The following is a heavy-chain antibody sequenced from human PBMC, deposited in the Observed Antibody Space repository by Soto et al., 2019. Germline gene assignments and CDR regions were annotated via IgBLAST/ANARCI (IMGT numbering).Heavy chain of an antibody. CDR3: ASSWWEKYYFDY. D-gene: IGHD1-26*01. CDR1: GFTFSSYS. Sequence: GGSLRLSCAASGFTFSSYSMNWVRQAPGKGLEWVSSISSSSSYIYYADSVKGRFTISRGNAKNSLYLQMNSLRAEDTAVYYCASSWWEKYYFDYWGQGTLVTVSS. V-gene: IGHV3-21*01. J-gene: IGHJ4*02. CDR2: ISSSSSYI.